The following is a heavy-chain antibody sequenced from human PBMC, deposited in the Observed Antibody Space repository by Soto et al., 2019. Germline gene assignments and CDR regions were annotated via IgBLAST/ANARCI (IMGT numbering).Heavy chain of an antibody. V-gene: IGHV3-7*01. CDR2: ISGGATDK. Sequence: EVQLVESGGGLVQPGGSLRLSCAASGFMFSAYWMSWVRQDPGKGLEWLATISGGATDKFYVDSVKGRFTISRDDTKNSLYLQMNSLRDKDTAVYYCVREDWHRFDSWGQGTLVTVSS. CDR1: GFMFSAYW. CDR3: VREDWHRFDS. J-gene: IGHJ4*02. D-gene: IGHD2-21*01.